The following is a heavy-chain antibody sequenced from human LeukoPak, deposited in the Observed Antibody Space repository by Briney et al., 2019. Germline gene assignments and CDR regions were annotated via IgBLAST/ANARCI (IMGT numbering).Heavy chain of an antibody. V-gene: IGHV4-34*01. CDR3: ARGYQLGSYLWFDP. J-gene: IGHJ5*02. D-gene: IGHD2-2*01. CDR1: GGSFSGYY. Sequence: SETLSLTCAVYGGSFSGYYWSWIRQPPGKGLEWIGEINHSGSTNYNPSLKGRVTISVDTSKNQFSLKLSSVTAADTAVYYCARGYQLGSYLWFDPWGQGTLVTVSS. CDR2: INHSGST.